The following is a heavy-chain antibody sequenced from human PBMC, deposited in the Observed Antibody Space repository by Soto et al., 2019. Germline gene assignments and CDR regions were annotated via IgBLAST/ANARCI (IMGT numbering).Heavy chain of an antibody. Sequence: SETLSLTCTVSSDSMDGFYWNWIRQPPGKGLEWIGYISYSGSTNYNPSLKSRVTISIDISKNQFSLNLTSVTAADTAVYYCARDATLRYWGNGTLVNGSS. CDR1: SDSMDGFY. V-gene: IGHV4-59*01. J-gene: IGHJ4*01. CDR3: ARDATLRY. CDR2: ISYSGST. D-gene: IGHD2-15*01.